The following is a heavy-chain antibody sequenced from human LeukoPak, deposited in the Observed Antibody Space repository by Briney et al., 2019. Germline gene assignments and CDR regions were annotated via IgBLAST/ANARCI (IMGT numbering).Heavy chain of an antibody. CDR2: IIPIFGTA. CDR1: GGTFSSYA. CDR3: ARAEVWDDSSGYYFECFQH. D-gene: IGHD3-22*01. V-gene: IGHV1-69*13. Sequence: SVKVSCKASGGTFSSYAISWVRQAPGQGLEWMGGIIPIFGTANYAQKFQGRVTITADESTSTAYMELSSLRSEDTAVYYCARAEVWDDSSGYYFECFQHWGQGTLVTVSS. J-gene: IGHJ1*01.